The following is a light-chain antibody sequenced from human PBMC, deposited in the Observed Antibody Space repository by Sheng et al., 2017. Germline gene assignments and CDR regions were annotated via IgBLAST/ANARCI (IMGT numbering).Light chain of an antibody. CDR3: QQYNNGYT. CDR1: ESVETG. J-gene: IGKJ2*01. V-gene: IGKV1-5*03. CDR2: GAS. Sequence: DIQMTQSLSTLSASVGDRVTITCRASESVETGLAWYQQKPGKAPKLLIYGASTLQSGVPSRFSGSGSGTEFTLTISSLQPDDFATYYCQQYNNGYTFGQGTKVEDQT.